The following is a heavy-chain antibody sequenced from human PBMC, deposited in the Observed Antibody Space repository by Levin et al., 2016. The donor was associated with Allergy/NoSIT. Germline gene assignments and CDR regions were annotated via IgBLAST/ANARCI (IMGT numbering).Heavy chain of an antibody. Sequence: WIRQPPGKALEWLAHIFSNDEKSYSTSLKSRLTISKDTSKSQVVLTMTNMDPVDTATYYCARIRGIAAPGEHRFDPWGQGTLVTVSS. CDR2: IFSNDEK. J-gene: IGHJ5*02. V-gene: IGHV2-26*01. D-gene: IGHD6-13*01. CDR3: ARIRGIAAPGEHRFDP.